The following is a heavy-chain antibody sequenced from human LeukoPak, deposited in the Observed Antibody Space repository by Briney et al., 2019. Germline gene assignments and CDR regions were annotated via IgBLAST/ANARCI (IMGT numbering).Heavy chain of an antibody. Sequence: GGSLRLSCAASGFTDRSNYMSWVRQAPGKGLEWVSVNYSGGSTYYAASVKGRFTISRDNSKNTLYLQMNSLRAEDTAVYDCASPGVARLIHHWGQGTLVTVSS. D-gene: IGHD7-27*01. CDR3: ASPGVARLIHH. CDR1: GFTDRSNY. J-gene: IGHJ1*01. V-gene: IGHV3-53*01. CDR2: NYSGGST.